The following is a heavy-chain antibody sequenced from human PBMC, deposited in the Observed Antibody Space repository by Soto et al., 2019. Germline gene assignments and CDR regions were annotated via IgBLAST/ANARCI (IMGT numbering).Heavy chain of an antibody. J-gene: IGHJ6*02. CDR3: ARDLAPIENIAARHSFYYGMDV. CDR1: GGTFSSYA. Sequence: QVQLVQSGAEVKKPGSSVKVSCKASGGTFSSYAISWVRQAPGQGLEWMGGIIPIFGTANYAQKFQGRVTITADESTSTAYMELSSLRSEDTAVYYCARDLAPIENIAARHSFYYGMDVWGQGTTVTVSS. V-gene: IGHV1-69*01. D-gene: IGHD6-6*01. CDR2: IIPIFGTA.